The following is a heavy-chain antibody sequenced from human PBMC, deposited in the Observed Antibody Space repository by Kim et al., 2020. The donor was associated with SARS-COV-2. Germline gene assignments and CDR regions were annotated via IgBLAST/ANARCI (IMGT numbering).Heavy chain of an antibody. CDR3: AKDQPGGATYSLGTFDY. CDR1: GFTFSSYG. J-gene: IGHJ4*02. Sequence: GGSLRLSCAASGFTFSSYGMHWVRQAPGKGLEWVAVIWYDGSNKYYADSVKGRFTISRDNSKNTLYLQMNSLRAEDTAVYYCAKDQPGGATYSLGTFDYWGQGTLVTVSS. D-gene: IGHD1-26*01. CDR2: IWYDGSNK. V-gene: IGHV3-33*06.